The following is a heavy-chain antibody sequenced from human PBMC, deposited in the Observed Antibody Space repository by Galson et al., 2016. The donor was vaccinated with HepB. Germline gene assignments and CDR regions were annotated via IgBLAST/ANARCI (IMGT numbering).Heavy chain of an antibody. CDR1: GFLFRGYG. CDR2: DSMDGRKK. CDR3: AKRHEFCPPVGCSVDY. J-gene: IGHJ4*02. D-gene: IGHD3-10*02. Sequence: SLRLSCAGSGFLFRGYGMHWARQAPGKGLEWVAADSMDGRKKFYSDSVRGRFTISRDNSNNMLFLQMDSLRPDDTAVYYCAKRHEFCPPVGCSVDYWGQGTLVSVSS. V-gene: IGHV3-30*18.